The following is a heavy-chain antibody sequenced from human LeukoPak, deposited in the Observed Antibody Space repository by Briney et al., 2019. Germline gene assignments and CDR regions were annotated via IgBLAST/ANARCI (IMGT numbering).Heavy chain of an antibody. CDR3: AGGSGYLITS. V-gene: IGHV3-7*01. D-gene: IGHD3-9*01. Sequence: GGSLRLSCAATGFSFRSYWMNWVRQAPGKGLEWLAIIKQDGSEKHYKGSVEGRFTISRDSAKNSLHLQMNSLRAEDTAVYYCAGGSGYLITSWGQGTLVTVSS. CDR1: GFSFRSYW. J-gene: IGHJ5*02. CDR2: IKQDGSEK.